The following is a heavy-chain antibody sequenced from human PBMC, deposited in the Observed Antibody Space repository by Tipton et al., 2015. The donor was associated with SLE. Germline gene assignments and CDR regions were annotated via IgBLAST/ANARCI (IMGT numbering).Heavy chain of an antibody. Sequence: LRLSCAVYGGSFSGYYWSWIRQPPGKGLEWIGEINHSGSTNYNPSLKSRVTISVDTSKNQFSLKLRSVTAADTAVYYCARGYCSGGSCSYWYFDLWGRGTLVTVSS. D-gene: IGHD2-15*01. CDR3: ARGYCSGGSCSYWYFDL. CDR2: INHSGST. CDR1: GGSFSGYY. J-gene: IGHJ2*01. V-gene: IGHV4-34*01.